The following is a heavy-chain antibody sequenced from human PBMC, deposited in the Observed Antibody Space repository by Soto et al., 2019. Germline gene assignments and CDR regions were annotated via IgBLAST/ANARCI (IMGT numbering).Heavy chain of an antibody. V-gene: IGHV4-61*01. D-gene: IGHD3-10*01. CDR2: IYYSGST. CDR1: GGSVSSGSYY. J-gene: IGHJ4*02. Sequence: QVQLQESGPGLVKTSETLSLTCTVSGGSVSSGSYYWSWIRQPPGKGLEWIGYIYYSGSTNYNPSLKSRVTISVDTSKNQFSLKLSSVTAADTAVYYCATTYYYGSGSYYSPPSFDYWGQGTLVTVSS. CDR3: ATTYYYGSGSYYSPPSFDY.